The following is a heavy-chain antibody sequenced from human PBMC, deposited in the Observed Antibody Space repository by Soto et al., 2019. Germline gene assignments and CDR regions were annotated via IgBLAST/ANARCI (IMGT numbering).Heavy chain of an antibody. CDR2: IDPSDSYT. J-gene: IGHJ6*02. Sequence: GESLKISCKGSGYSFTSYWISWVRQMPGKGLEWMGRIDPSDSYTNYSPSFQGHVTISADKSISTAYLQWSSLKASDTAVYYCASFMVRGKNYYGVDVWGQGTTVTVSS. D-gene: IGHD3-10*01. CDR1: GYSFTSYW. CDR3: ASFMVRGKNYYGVDV. V-gene: IGHV5-10-1*01.